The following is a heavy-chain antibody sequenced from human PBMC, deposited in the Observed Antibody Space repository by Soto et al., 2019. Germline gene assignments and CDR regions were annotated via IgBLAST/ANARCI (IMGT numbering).Heavy chain of an antibody. Sequence: QVQLQQWGAGLLKPSETLSLTCAVYGGSFSGYYWSWIRQPPGKGLEWIGEINHSGSTNYNPSLKSRVTISVDTSKNQFSLELSSVTAADTAVYYCARNIYDSSGYRVGSGMDVWGQGTTVTVSS. J-gene: IGHJ6*02. CDR3: ARNIYDSSGYRVGSGMDV. V-gene: IGHV4-34*01. CDR2: INHSGST. D-gene: IGHD3-22*01. CDR1: GGSFSGYY.